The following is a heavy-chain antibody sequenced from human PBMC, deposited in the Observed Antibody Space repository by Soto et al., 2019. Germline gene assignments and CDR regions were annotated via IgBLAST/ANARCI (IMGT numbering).Heavy chain of an antibody. J-gene: IGHJ6*02. Sequence: GGSLRLSCAASGFTLSGYAMDWVRQAPGKGLEYVSGTSSNGVGTYYANSVQGRFTISRDNSKNTVYLQMGSLRPEDMAVYYCARELALSSSPHYYYGMDVWGQGTTVTVSS. D-gene: IGHD6-13*01. CDR3: ARELALSSSPHYYYGMDV. CDR1: GFTLSGYA. CDR2: TSSNGVGT. V-gene: IGHV3-64*01.